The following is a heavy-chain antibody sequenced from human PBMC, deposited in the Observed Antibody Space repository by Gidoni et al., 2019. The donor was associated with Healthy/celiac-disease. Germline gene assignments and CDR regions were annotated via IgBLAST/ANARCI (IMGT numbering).Heavy chain of an antibody. Sequence: QVQLVQSGAEVKKPGASVKVSCNASGYTFTGYYMPWVRQAPGQGLEWMGLINPNSGGTNYAKKFQGRVTMTRDTSISTAYMELSRLRSDDTAVYYCARALGGGYCSGGSCYQASWFDPWGQGTLVTVSS. CDR3: ARALGGGYCSGGSCYQASWFDP. J-gene: IGHJ5*02. V-gene: IGHV1-2*02. CDR1: GYTFTGYY. CDR2: INPNSGGT. D-gene: IGHD2-15*01.